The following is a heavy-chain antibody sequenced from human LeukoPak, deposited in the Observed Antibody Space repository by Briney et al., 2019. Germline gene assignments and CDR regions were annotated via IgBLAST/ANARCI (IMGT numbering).Heavy chain of an antibody. D-gene: IGHD1-1*01. Sequence: SVKVSCKASGGTFSSYAISWVRQAPGQGLEWMGGIIPIFGTANYAQKFQGRVTITTDESTSTAYMELSSLRSEDTAVYYCARIGTGTTWNYFDYWGQGTLVTVPS. J-gene: IGHJ4*02. CDR2: IIPIFGTA. CDR3: ARIGTGTTWNYFDY. V-gene: IGHV1-69*05. CDR1: GGTFSSYA.